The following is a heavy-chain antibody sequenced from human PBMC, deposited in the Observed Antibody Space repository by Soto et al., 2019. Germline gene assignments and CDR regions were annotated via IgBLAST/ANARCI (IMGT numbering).Heavy chain of an antibody. CDR3: TTGYCSGGSCYPNWFDP. J-gene: IGHJ5*02. CDR1: GFTFSNAW. D-gene: IGHD2-15*01. V-gene: IGHV3-15*01. CDR2: IKSKTDGGTT. Sequence: GGSLRLSCAASGFTFSNAWMSWVRXXPXXXXXWVGRIKSKTDGGTTDYAAPVKGRFTISRDDSKNTLYLQMNSLKTEDTAVYYCTTGYCSGGSCYPNWFDPWGQGTLVTVX.